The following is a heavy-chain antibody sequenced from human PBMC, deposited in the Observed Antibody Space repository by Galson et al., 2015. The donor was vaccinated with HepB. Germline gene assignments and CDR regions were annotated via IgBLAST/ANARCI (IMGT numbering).Heavy chain of an antibody. CDR1: GGSISSYN. CDR2: IYTSGST. Sequence: ETLSLTCTASGGSISSYNWSWIRPPAGKGLEWIGRIYTSGSTNYNPSLKSRVTMSVDTSKNQFPLKQSPVTAADTAVYYWAREHGRDCSNTSCPDDAFDIWGQGTMVTVSS. D-gene: IGHD2-2*01. J-gene: IGHJ3*02. V-gene: IGHV4-4*07. CDR3: AREHGRDCSNTSCPDDAFDI.